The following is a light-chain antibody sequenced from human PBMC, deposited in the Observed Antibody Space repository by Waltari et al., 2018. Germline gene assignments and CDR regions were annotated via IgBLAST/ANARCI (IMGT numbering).Light chain of an antibody. Sequence: QSALTQPPSASGSPGQSVTISCTGVSSDVGGHTYVSWYQQHPGKAPKVMIYEVNNRPSGVPDRFSGSRSGNTASLTVSGLQAEDEASYYCSSYLDSNNILFGGGTKLTVL. CDR1: SSDVGGHTY. J-gene: IGLJ2*01. CDR3: SSYLDSNNIL. CDR2: EVN. V-gene: IGLV2-8*01.